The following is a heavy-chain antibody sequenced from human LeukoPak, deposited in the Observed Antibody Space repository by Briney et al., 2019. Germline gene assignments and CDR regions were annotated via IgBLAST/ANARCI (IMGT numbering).Heavy chain of an antibody. CDR1: GFTFSSYA. J-gene: IGHJ4*02. V-gene: IGHV3-23*01. CDR3: AEDPAVAGFDY. Sequence: GGSLRLSCAASGFTFSSYAMSWVRRAPGKGLEWVSAISGSGGSTYYADSVKGRFTISRDNSKNTLYLQMNSLRAEDTAVYYCAEDPAVAGFDYWGQGTLVTVSS. CDR2: ISGSGGST. D-gene: IGHD6-19*01.